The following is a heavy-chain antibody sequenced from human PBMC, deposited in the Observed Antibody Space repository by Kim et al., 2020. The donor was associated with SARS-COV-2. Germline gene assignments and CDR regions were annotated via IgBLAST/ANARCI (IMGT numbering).Heavy chain of an antibody. CDR1: GYTFTSYG. Sequence: ASVKVSCKASGYTFTSYGISWVRQAPGQGLEWMGWISAYNGNTNYAQKLQGRVTMTTDTSTSTAYMELRSLRSDDTAVYYCARVEGDAITMVRGVIRGDWFDPWGQGTLVTVSS. V-gene: IGHV1-18*01. CDR3: ARVEGDAITMVRGVIRGDWFDP. J-gene: IGHJ5*02. D-gene: IGHD3-10*01. CDR2: ISAYNGNT.